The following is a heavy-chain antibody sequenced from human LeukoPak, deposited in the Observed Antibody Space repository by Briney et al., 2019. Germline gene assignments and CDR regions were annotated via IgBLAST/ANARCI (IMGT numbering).Heavy chain of an antibody. CDR2: SYCGGNS. CDR1: VDSISITIYY. Sequence: PPETLSLTCTVSVDSISITIYYCGWIRQPPGKGLGWIATSYCGGNSYYYPSLKSRVTISVAGSKNQFSLTLTSVTAADTAVYYCATTSGYRNYDYYYIDVWGKGTTVTVSS. J-gene: IGHJ6*03. V-gene: IGHV4-39*01. CDR3: ATTSGYRNYDYYYIDV. D-gene: IGHD3-22*01.